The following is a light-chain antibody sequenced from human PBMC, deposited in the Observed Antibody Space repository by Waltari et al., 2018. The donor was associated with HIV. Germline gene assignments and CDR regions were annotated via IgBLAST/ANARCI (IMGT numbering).Light chain of an antibody. CDR1: SSNIGANFD. Sequence: QSVLTPAPSVSGAPGQRVTISCTGSSSNIGANFDVLLYQLLPGSSPKLLIFANSNRPSGVPDRFSGSKSGTSASLAITGLHPEDEAEYYCQSFDSSLNAYVFGTGTTVIVL. CDR2: ANS. J-gene: IGLJ1*01. V-gene: IGLV1-40*01. CDR3: QSFDSSLNAYV.